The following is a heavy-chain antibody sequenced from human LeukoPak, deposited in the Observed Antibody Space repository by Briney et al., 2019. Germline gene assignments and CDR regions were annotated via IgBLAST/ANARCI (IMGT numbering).Heavy chain of an antibody. Sequence: SETLSLTCTVSGGSISSYYWSWIRQPPGKGLEWIGYIYYSGSTNYSPSLKSRVTISVDTSKNQFSLKLSSVTAADTAVYYCARANWNYRYFDYWGQGTLVTVSS. V-gene: IGHV4-59*01. D-gene: IGHD1-7*01. CDR3: ARANWNYRYFDY. CDR2: IYYSGST. J-gene: IGHJ4*02. CDR1: GGSISSYY.